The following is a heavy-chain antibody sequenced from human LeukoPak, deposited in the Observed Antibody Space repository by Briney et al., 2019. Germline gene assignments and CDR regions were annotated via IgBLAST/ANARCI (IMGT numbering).Heavy chain of an antibody. V-gene: IGHV3-23*01. CDR3: AKDYYDFWSGYHITN. J-gene: IGHJ4*02. Sequence: GGSLRLSCAASGFTFSSYAMSWVRQAPGKGLEWVSAISGSGGSTYYADSVKGRFTISRDNSKNTLYLQMNSLRAEDTAVYYCAKDYYDFWSGYHITNWGQGTLVTVSS. CDR2: ISGSGGST. CDR1: GFTFSSYA. D-gene: IGHD3-3*01.